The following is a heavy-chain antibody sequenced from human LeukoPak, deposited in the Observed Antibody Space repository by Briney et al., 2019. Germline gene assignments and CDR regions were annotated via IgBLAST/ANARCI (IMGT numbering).Heavy chain of an antibody. J-gene: IGHJ4*02. V-gene: IGHV3-23*01. CDR1: GFTFSNAW. D-gene: IGHD6-19*01. CDR2: ISGSGGST. Sequence: GGSLRLSCAASGFTFSNAWMNWVRQAPGKGLEWVSAISGSGGSTYYADSVKGRFTISRDNSKNTLYLQMNSLRAEDTAVYYCAKDQAVAGTGIDFDYWGQGTLVTVSS. CDR3: AKDQAVAGTGIDFDY.